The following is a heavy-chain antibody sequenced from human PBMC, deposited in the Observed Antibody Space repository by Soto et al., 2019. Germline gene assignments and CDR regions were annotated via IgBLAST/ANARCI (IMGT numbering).Heavy chain of an antibody. Sequence: GGSLRLSCAASGFTFSSYAMSWVRQAPGKGLEWVSAISGSGGSTYYADSVKGRFTISRDNSKNTLYLQMNSLRAEDTAVYYCAKVGYKWLRFLYYFDYWGQGTLVTVS. V-gene: IGHV3-23*01. CDR1: GFTFSSYA. D-gene: IGHD5-12*01. J-gene: IGHJ4*02. CDR3: AKVGYKWLRFLYYFDY. CDR2: ISGSGGST.